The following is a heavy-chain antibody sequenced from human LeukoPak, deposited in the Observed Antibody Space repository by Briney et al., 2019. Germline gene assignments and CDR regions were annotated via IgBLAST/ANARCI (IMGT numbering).Heavy chain of an antibody. CDR2: ISSSSSYI. D-gene: IGHD5-12*01. Sequence: GGSLILSCAASGFTFSNYAMSWVRQAPGKGLEWVSSISSSSSYIYYADSVKGRFTISRDNAKNSLYLQMNSLRAEDTAVYYCARGGDASGYDLWGQGTLVTVSS. V-gene: IGHV3-21*01. CDR1: GFTFSNYA. J-gene: IGHJ4*02. CDR3: ARGGDASGYDL.